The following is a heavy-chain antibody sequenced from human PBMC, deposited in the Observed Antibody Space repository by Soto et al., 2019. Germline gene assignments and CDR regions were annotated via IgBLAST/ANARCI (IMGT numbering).Heavy chain of an antibody. CDR3: ARDRGGNWNHIDALDI. CDR1: GYTFSGYY. V-gene: IGHV1-2*02. Sequence: QVQLVQSGAEMRKPGASVQVSCKASGYTFSGYYMHWVRQAPGQGLEWMGWINPNTDVTNYAQRFQGRVTMTRDTSISTGSIELSRLRSDDTAVYYCARDRGGNWNHIDALDIWGPGTTVTVSS. CDR2: INPNTDVT. D-gene: IGHD1-20*01. J-gene: IGHJ3*02.